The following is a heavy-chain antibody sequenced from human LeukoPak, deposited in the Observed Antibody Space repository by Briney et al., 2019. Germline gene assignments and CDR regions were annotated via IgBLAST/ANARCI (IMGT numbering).Heavy chain of an antibody. J-gene: IGHJ4*02. D-gene: IGHD3-10*01. V-gene: IGHV3-74*01. CDR3: ARDKKSGESSEIDY. Sequence: PGGSLRLSCAASGFTFSNYWVHWVRQAPGKGLVWVSRINRDGSTTNYADPVKGRFTVSRDNAKNTLNLQMNGLRAEDTAVYYCARDKKSGESSEIDYWGQGTLVTVSS. CDR1: GFTFSNYW. CDR2: INRDGSTT.